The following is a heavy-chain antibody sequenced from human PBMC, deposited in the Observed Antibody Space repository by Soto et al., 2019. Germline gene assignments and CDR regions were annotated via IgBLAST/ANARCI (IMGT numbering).Heavy chain of an antibody. D-gene: IGHD3-10*01. V-gene: IGHV3-23*01. CDR3: AFISGSGSYYFDY. CDR1: GFTFSSYA. J-gene: IGHJ4*02. CDR2: ISGGGETT. Sequence: EVQLLESGGGLVQPGGSLRLSCAASGFTFSSYAMWWVRQAPGKGLECVSAISGGGETTYYADSVKGRFTISRDNSKSTLYLQMQSLRADDTAVDCCAFISGSGSYYFDYWGQGTLVTVSS.